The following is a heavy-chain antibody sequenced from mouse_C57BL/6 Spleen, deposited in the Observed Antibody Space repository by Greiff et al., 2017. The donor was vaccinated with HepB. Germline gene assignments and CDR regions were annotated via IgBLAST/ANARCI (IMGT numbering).Heavy chain of an antibody. CDR2: ISYDGSN. V-gene: IGHV3-6*01. J-gene: IGHJ4*01. D-gene: IGHD1-1*01. CDR1: GYSITSGYY. CDR3: ARDPHYYGSSYDAMDY. Sequence: DVKLVESGPGLVKPSQSLSLTCSVTGYSITSGYYWNWIRQFPGNKLEWMGYISYDGSNNYNPSLKNRISITRDTSKNQFFLKLNSVTTEDTATYYCARDPHYYGSSYDAMDYWGQGTSVTVSS.